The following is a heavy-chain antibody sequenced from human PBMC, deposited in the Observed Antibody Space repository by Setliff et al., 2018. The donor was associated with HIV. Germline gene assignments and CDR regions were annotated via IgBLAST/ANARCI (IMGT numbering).Heavy chain of an antibody. D-gene: IGHD4-4*01. CDR1: GGSFSNYY. CDR3: AAPRGMTTIFDF. CDR2: INHSGTT. V-gene: IGHV4-34*01. J-gene: IGHJ5*01. Sequence: PSETLSLTCTVYGGSFSNYYTNWIRQSPGKGLEWIGEINHSGTTNYNPSLKNRATISVDTSKNQFTLRLTSVTAADTAVYYCAAPRGMTTIFDFWGQGTLVTVSS.